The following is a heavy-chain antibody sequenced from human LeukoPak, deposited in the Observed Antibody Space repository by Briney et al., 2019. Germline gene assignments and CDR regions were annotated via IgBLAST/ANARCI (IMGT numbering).Heavy chain of an antibody. V-gene: IGHV1-46*01. Sequence: GASVKVSCKASEYTFTNGYMHWVRQAPGQGLEWMGIINPNGGSTSYPQKFQGRVTMTRDTSTSTVYMELSSLRSEDTAVYYCATEAPGSWSYDSSGTNALEIWGQGTMVTVSS. CDR3: ATEAPGSWSYDSSGTNALEI. CDR1: EYTFTNGY. CDR2: INPNGGST. J-gene: IGHJ3*02. D-gene: IGHD3-22*01.